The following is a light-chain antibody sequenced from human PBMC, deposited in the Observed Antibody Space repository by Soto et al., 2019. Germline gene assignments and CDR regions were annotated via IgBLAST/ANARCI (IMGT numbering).Light chain of an antibody. CDR2: NTS. V-gene: IGKV3-20*01. CDR1: QSINSKS. Sequence: EIVLTQSPGTLSLSPGEGATVSCRVSQSINSKSLVWYQRKFGQAPRLLLYNTSSRATGIPDRFSGSGSGTDFTLSISRLEHEYFAVYYCQHYGGSFIFGPGTKVDFK. CDR3: QHYGGSFI. J-gene: IGKJ3*01.